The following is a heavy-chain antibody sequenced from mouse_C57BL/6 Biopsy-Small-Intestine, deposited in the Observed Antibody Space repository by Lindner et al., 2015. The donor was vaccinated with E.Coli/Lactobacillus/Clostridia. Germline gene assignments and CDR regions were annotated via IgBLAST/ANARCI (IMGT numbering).Heavy chain of an antibody. D-gene: IGHD1-2*01. CDR1: GGTFSSYA. V-gene: IGHV1-81*01. Sequence: SVKVSCKASGGTFSSYAISWVRQAPGQGLEWMGGIIPIFGTANYAQKFQGRVTITADESTSTAYMELSSLRSEDTAVYYCARDSGVLWTAYYFDYWGQGTLVTVSS. CDR3: ARDSGVLWTAYYFDY. CDR2: IIPIFGTA. J-gene: IGHJ2*01.